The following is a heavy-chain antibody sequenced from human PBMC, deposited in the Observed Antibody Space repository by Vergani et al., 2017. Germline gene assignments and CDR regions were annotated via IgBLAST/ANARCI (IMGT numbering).Heavy chain of an antibody. CDR3: AKFDILGSFDI. Sequence: VQLVESGGGVVQPGGSLRLSCLASGFTFRIYGMHWVRQAPGKGLEWVSSISLNIYSVGYADSVKGRFTISRDNAKNSLYLQMNSLKTEDKSLYYCAKFDILGSFDIWGQGTMVTVSS. D-gene: IGHD2-15*01. CDR2: ISLNIYSV. CDR1: GFTFRIYG. V-gene: IGHV3-9*01. J-gene: IGHJ3*02.